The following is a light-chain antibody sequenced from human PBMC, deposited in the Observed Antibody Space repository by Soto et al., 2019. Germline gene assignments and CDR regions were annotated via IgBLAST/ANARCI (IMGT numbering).Light chain of an antibody. Sequence: AIQMTQSPSSLSASVGDTVTITCRASQAIRGDLGWYQQKPGKAPKLLIYGASTLESGVPSRFGGSGSCTDFSLTISGLQSEDFATYYCLQDNDYPWTFGQGTKVEI. CDR2: GAS. J-gene: IGKJ1*01. V-gene: IGKV1-6*01. CDR1: QAIRGD. CDR3: LQDNDYPWT.